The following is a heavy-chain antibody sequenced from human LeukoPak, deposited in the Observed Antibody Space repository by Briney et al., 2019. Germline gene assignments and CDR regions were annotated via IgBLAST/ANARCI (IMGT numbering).Heavy chain of an antibody. J-gene: IGHJ5*01. CDR2: IKQDGSEK. CDR1: GFTFSSYW. Sequence: GGSLRLSCAASGFTFSSYWMSWVRQAPGKGLEWVANIKQDGSEKYYVDSVKGRFTISRDNAKNSLYLQMKSLRAEDTAVYYCVRDWDHFDFDSWGLGTLVTVSS. D-gene: IGHD3-9*01. V-gene: IGHV3-7*01. CDR3: VRDWDHFDFDS.